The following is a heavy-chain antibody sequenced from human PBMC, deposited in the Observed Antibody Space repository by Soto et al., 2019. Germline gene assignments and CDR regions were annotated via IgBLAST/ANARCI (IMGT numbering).Heavy chain of an antibody. D-gene: IGHD3-10*01. CDR2: LYSGGTT. CDR1: GFNFIRKY. J-gene: IGHJ4*02. CDR3: ARGLYDSGSFYFDF. V-gene: IGHV3-53*01. Sequence: EVQLVESGGGLIQPGGSLRLSCAASGFNFIRKYMIWVRQAPGKGLEWVSILYSGGTTYYADSVKGRFIISRDTSENTLYLQMNSLRAEDTAVYYCARGLYDSGSFYFDFWGQGTLVTVSS.